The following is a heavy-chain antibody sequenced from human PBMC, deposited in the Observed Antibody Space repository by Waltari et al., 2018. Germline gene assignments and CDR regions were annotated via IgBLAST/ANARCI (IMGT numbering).Heavy chain of an antibody. J-gene: IGHJ4*02. D-gene: IGHD5-12*01. V-gene: IGHV3-30*02. Sequence: QVQLVESGGGVVQPGGSLRLSCAASGFTFSSYGMHWVRQAPGKGLEWVAFIRYDGSNKYYADSVKGRFTISRDNSKNTLYLQMNSLRAEDTAVYYCAKVPRDYIVATSPLDYWGQGTLVTVSS. CDR1: GFTFSSYG. CDR3: AKVPRDYIVATSPLDY. CDR2: IRYDGSNK.